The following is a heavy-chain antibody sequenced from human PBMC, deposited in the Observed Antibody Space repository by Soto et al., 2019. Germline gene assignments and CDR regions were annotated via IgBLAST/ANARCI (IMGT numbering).Heavy chain of an antibody. CDR2: IIPIPGTA. V-gene: IGHV1-69*01. CDR1: GGTFGSYA. J-gene: IGHJ6*02. CDR3: ARSQGSSTSLEIYYYYYYGMDG. D-gene: IGHD2-2*01. Sequence: QVQLVQSGAEVKKPGSSVKVSCKASGGTFGSYAISWVRQAPGQGLERMGGIIPIPGTANYAQKFQGRVTIAADESTSTAYMELSSLRSEDTAVYYCARSQGSSTSLEIYYYYYYGMDGWGQGTRVTVSS.